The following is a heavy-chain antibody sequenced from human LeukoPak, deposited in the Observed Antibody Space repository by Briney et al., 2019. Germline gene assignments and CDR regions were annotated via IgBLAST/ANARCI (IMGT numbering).Heavy chain of an antibody. Sequence: GGSLRPSCAASGFTVSSNYMSWVRQAPGKGLEWVSVIYSGGSTYYADSVKGRFTISRDNSKNTLYLQMNSLRAEDTAVYYCARDHGSGWYGGGWFDPWGQGTLVTVSS. CDR2: IYSGGST. J-gene: IGHJ5*02. D-gene: IGHD6-19*01. V-gene: IGHV3-53*01. CDR3: ARDHGSGWYGGGWFDP. CDR1: GFTVSSNY.